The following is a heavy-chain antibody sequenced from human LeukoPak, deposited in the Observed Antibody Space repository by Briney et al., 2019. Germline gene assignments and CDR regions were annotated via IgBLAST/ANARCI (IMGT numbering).Heavy chain of an antibody. CDR3: ASTLRFLEWLRY. D-gene: IGHD3-3*01. V-gene: IGHV1-18*01. CDR2: ISAYNGNT. CDR1: GYTFTSYG. J-gene: IGHJ4*02. Sequence: ASVKVSCKASGYTFTSYGLSWVRQAPGQGLEWMGWISAYNGNTNYAQKLQGRVTMTTDTSTSTAYMELRSLRSDDTAVYYCASTLRFLEWLRYWGQGTLVTVSS.